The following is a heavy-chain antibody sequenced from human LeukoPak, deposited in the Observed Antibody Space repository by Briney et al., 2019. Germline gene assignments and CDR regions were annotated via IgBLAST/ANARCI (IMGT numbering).Heavy chain of an antibody. Sequence: PSETLSLTCTVSGGSISSYYWSWIRQPPGKGLEWIGNIYYDGSTYYNPSLESRVTITVDTSRNQVSLKLSSLTAADTAVYYCARLVAVATNYFDPWGQGTLVTVSS. CDR3: ARLVAVATNYFDP. V-gene: IGHV4-59*04. J-gene: IGHJ5*02. CDR1: GGSISSYY. D-gene: IGHD6-19*01. CDR2: IYYDGST.